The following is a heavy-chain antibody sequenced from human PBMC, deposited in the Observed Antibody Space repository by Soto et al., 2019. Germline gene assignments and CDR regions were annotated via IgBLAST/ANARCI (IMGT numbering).Heavy chain of an antibody. CDR2: IYYSGST. Sequence: QVQLQESGPGLVKPSETLSLTCTVSGDSINSYHWSWIRRPPGKGLEWIGYIYYSGSTNYNPSLKSRVTISVDTSKNQFFLKLSSVTAADTAVYYCARENYLYSSSVYYYYDMDVWGQGTTVTVSS. J-gene: IGHJ6*02. CDR1: GDSINSYH. CDR3: ARENYLYSSSVYYYYDMDV. D-gene: IGHD6-13*01. V-gene: IGHV4-59*01.